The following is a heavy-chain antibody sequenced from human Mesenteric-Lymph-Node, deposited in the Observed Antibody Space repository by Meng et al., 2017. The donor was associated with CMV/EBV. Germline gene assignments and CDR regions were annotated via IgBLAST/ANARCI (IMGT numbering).Heavy chain of an antibody. CDR3: ARGFRNYFETSGHYYRF. CDR2: INHSGTT. D-gene: IGHD3-22*01. J-gene: IGHJ4*02. CDR1: GGSFSGYF. Sequence: GGSFSGYFWTWIRQSPGKGLEWLGEINHSGTTNSNPSLKSRITIAVDTSKNQFSLNLRSVTATDTAVYYCARGFRNYFETSGHYYRFWGQGTLVTVSS. V-gene: IGHV4-34*01.